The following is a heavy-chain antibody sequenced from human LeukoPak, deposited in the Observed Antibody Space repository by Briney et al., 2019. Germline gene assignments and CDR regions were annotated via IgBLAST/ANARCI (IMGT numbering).Heavy chain of an antibody. J-gene: IGHJ6*03. D-gene: IGHD3-22*01. CDR1: GGSFSDYS. Sequence: SETLCLTCAVYGGSFSDYSWSWIRQYPRRGLEWIGEIDHSGSTNYNQSLKSRVTISVDTSKNQVSLKLTSVTAADSALFYCARGSGAYDRTGNFYYYMDVWGKGTTVTVSS. CDR2: IDHSGST. V-gene: IGHV4-34*01. CDR3: ARGSGAYDRTGNFYYYMDV.